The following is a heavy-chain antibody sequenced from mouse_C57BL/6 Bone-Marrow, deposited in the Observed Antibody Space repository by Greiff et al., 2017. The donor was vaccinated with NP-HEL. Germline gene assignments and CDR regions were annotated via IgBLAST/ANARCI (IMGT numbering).Heavy chain of an antibody. V-gene: IGHV1-64*01. D-gene: IGHD1-1*01. Sequence: QVQLQQPGAELVKPGASVKLSCKASGYTFTSYWMHWVKQRPGQGLEWIGMIHPNSGSTNYNEKFKSKATLTVDKSSSTSYMQLSSLTSEDSAVYYCARSEFTTVVAYYSDYWGQGTTLTVSS. CDR3: ARSEFTTVVAYYSDY. CDR1: GYTFTSYW. CDR2: IHPNSGST. J-gene: IGHJ2*01.